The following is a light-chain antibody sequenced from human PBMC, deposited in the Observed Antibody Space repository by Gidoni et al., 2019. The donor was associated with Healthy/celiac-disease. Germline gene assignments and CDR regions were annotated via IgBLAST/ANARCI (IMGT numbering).Light chain of an antibody. CDR2: QDS. V-gene: IGLV3-1*01. CDR3: QAWDSSTVV. Sequence: SYELTQPPSVSVSPGQTASINCSGDKLGDKHACWHQQKPGQSPVLVIYQDSKRPSGIPARFSVSNSRNTATRTISGTQAMDEADYYCQAWDSSTVVVGGGTKRTVL. J-gene: IGLJ2*01. CDR1: KLGDKH.